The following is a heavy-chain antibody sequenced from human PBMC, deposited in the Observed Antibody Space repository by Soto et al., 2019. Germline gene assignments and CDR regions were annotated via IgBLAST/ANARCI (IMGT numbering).Heavy chain of an antibody. CDR3: ARDKDRQQLGGNYYYIMDV. CDR2: IIPIFPTP. CDR1: GGTFRTNA. J-gene: IGHJ6*02. D-gene: IGHD3-3*02. Sequence: VQLVQSGAEVKKPGSSVKISCKTSGGTFRTNAFSWVRQAPGQGLEWMGGIIPIFPTPDYAQKFQGRVTITADESTTTTYMELSSLRSEDTATYCCARDKDRQQLGGNYYYIMDVWGQGTTVTVSS. V-gene: IGHV1-69*12.